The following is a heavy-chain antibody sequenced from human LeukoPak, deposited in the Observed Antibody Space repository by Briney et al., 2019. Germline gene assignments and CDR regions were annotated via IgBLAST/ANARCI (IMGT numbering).Heavy chain of an antibody. CDR3: AKRPDCSTTNCFRFEY. D-gene: IGHD2-2*01. Sequence: GGSLRLSRAASGFTFSTYAMSWVRQAPGQGLEWVSSISGDGGSTYYAESVKGRFTISRDNSKNTLYLQMNSLRAEDTAVYYCAKRPDCSTTNCFRFEYWGQGTLVTVSS. V-gene: IGHV3-23*01. J-gene: IGHJ4*02. CDR2: ISGDGGST. CDR1: GFTFSTYA.